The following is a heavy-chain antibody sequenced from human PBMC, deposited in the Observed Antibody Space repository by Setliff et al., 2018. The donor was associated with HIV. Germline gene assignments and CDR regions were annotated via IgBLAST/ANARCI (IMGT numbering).Heavy chain of an antibody. D-gene: IGHD3-3*01. V-gene: IGHV3-48*01. CDR3: ARSDTIFGVAPIY. CDR2: ISSSDSSI. J-gene: IGHJ4*02. Sequence: GGSLRLSCAASGFSFSTYNMNWVRQAPGKGLEWVSHISSSDSSIYYADSVKGRFTISRDNAKNSLYLQMNSLRAEDTAVYYCARSDTIFGVAPIYWGQGILVTVSS. CDR1: GFSFSTYN.